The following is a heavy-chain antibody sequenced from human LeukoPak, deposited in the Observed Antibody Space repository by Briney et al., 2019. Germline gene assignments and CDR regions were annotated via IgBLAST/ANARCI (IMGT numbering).Heavy chain of an antibody. CDR3: AGQIGMDV. CDR1: GFTFSSYS. J-gene: IGHJ6*02. Sequence: PGGSLRLSCAASGFTFSSYSMNWVRQAPGKGLEWVSSISSGSNYIYYADSVKGRFTIPRDNAKNSLYLQMNSLRAEDTAVYYCAGQIGMDVWGQGTTVTVSS. V-gene: IGHV3-21*01. CDR2: ISSGSNYI.